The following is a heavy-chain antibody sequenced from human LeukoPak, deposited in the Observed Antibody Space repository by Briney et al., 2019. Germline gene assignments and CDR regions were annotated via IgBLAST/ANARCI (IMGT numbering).Heavy chain of an antibody. CDR1: GHTFYRLH. V-gene: IGHV1-2*02. D-gene: IGHD4-17*01. Sequence: GASVKVSCTAPGHTFYRLHMHWVPQAPGQGLEWMGWIYPNSGGKNDAKKFQGRVAMTRDTTISTAYMELSRLRSDATAVYYCARVVGYGDYPFDYWGQGTLVTVSS. J-gene: IGHJ4*02. CDR2: IYPNSGGK. CDR3: ARVVGYGDYPFDY.